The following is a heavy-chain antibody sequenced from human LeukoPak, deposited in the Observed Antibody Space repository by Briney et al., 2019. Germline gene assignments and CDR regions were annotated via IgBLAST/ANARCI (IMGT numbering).Heavy chain of an antibody. CDR1: GGSFSGYY. V-gene: IGHV4-34*01. Sequence: SETLSLTCAVYGGSFSGYYWSWIRQPPGKGLEWIGEINHSGSTNYNPSLKSRVTISVDTSKNQFSLKLSSVTAADTAVYYCARLGIAAAGTTNDYWGQGTLVTVSS. CDR2: INHSGST. CDR3: ARLGIAAAGTTNDY. D-gene: IGHD6-13*01. J-gene: IGHJ4*02.